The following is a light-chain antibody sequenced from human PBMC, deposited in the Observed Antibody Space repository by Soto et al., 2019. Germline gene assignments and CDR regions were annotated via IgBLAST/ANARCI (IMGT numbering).Light chain of an antibody. J-gene: IGKJ2*01. CDR1: QSVSTTY. Sequence: EIVLTQSPGTLSLSPGERATLSCRASQSVSTTYLAWYQQKPGQAPSLLIYAASSRATGIPDRFSGSGSGTAFTLTISRLEPEDFAVYYCQLYHSSPPRYTFGQGTKLDI. CDR3: QLYHSSPPRYT. CDR2: AAS. V-gene: IGKV3-20*01.